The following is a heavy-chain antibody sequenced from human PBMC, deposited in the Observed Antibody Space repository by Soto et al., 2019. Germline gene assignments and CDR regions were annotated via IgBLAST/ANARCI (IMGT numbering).Heavy chain of an antibody. D-gene: IGHD3-22*01. CDR3: AKELTYYYDSSGQN. V-gene: IGHV3-30*18. Sequence: PGGSLRLSCAASGFTFSSYGMPWVRQAPGKGLEWVAVISYDGSNKYYADSVKGRFTISRDNSKNTLYLQMNSLRAEDTAVYYCAKELTYYYDSSGQNWGQGNLVPGSS. CDR1: GFTFSSYG. CDR2: ISYDGSNK. J-gene: IGHJ4*02.